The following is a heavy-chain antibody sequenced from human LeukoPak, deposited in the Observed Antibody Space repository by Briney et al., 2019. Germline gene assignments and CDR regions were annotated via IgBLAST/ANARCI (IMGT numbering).Heavy chain of an antibody. CDR1: GFTFSSYS. D-gene: IGHD2-21*01. J-gene: IGHJ4*02. V-gene: IGHV3-21*01. CDR3: ATGGDSDY. Sequence: GGSLRLSCAASGFTFSSYSMNWVRQAPGKGLEWVSSISSSSNYIYYADSVEGRFTISRDNAKNSLYLQMNSLRAEDTAVYYCATGGDSDYWGQGTLVTVSS. CDR2: ISSSSNYI.